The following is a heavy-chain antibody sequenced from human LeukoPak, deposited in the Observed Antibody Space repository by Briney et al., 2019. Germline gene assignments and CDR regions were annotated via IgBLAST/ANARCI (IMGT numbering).Heavy chain of an antibody. Sequence: GGSLRLSCAASGFTFSGSAMHWVRQASGKGLEWVGRIRSKANSYATAYAASVKGRFTISRDDSKNTAYLQMNSLKTEDTAVYYCTRSSSRNFGVVINSYYYYMDVWGKGTTVTVSS. J-gene: IGHJ6*03. V-gene: IGHV3-73*01. CDR1: GFTFSGSA. CDR2: IRSKANSYAT. CDR3: TRSSSRNFGVVINSYYYYMDV. D-gene: IGHD3-3*01.